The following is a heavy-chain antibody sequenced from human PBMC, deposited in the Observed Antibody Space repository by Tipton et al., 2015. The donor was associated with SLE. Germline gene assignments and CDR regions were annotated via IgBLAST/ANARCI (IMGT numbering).Heavy chain of an antibody. CDR2: INHIGST. CDR1: GGSFSGYY. J-gene: IGHJ2*01. CDR3: ARGPSPHFDP. V-gene: IGHV4-34*01. Sequence: TLSLTCAVYGGSFSGYYWGWIRQSPGKGLEWIGEINHIGSTNYNPSLKSRVSISLDTSKNQFSLKLTSVTAADTAVYYCARGPSPHFDPWGRGTLVTVSS. D-gene: IGHD2-2*01.